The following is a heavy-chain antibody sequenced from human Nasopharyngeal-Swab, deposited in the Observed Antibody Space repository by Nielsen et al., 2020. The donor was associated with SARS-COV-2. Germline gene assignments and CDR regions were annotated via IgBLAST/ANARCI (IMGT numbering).Heavy chain of an antibody. V-gene: IGHV4-59*12. Sequence: SETLSLTCTVSGGSISSYYWSWIRQPPGKGLEWIGYIYYSGSTYYNPSLKSRVTISVDTSKNQFSLKLSSVTAANTAVYYCASSYYYDSSSYYVPFDYWGQGTLVTVSS. D-gene: IGHD3-22*01. CDR2: IYYSGST. CDR3: ASSYYYDSSSYYVPFDY. CDR1: GGSISSYY. J-gene: IGHJ4*02.